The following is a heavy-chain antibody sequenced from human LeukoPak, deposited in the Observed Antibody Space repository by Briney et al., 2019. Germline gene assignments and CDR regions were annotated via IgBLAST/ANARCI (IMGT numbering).Heavy chain of an antibody. D-gene: IGHD3-22*01. Sequence: GGSLRLSCVASGFTFSDYYMDWVRQAPGKGQEWVSAISGSGGSTYYADSVKGRFTISRDNSKNTLYLQMNSLRAEDTAVYYCAKVPYYYDSSGWYYFDYWGQGTLVTVSS. CDR1: GFTFSDYY. CDR2: ISGSGGST. V-gene: IGHV3-23*01. CDR3: AKVPYYYDSSGWYYFDY. J-gene: IGHJ4*02.